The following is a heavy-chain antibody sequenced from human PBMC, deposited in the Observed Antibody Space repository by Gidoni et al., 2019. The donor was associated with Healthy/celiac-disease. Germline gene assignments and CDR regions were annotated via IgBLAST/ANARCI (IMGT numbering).Heavy chain of an antibody. Sequence: EVQLLESGGGLVQPGGSLRLSCAASGFPLSSYAMSWVRQAPGKGMEWVSAISGSGGSTYYADSVKGRFTISRDNSKNTLYLQMNSLRAEDTAVYYCAKFGYSYAIGGAFDIWGQGTMVTVSS. D-gene: IGHD5-18*01. V-gene: IGHV3-23*01. CDR2: ISGSGGST. CDR3: AKFGYSYAIGGAFDI. CDR1: GFPLSSYA. J-gene: IGHJ3*02.